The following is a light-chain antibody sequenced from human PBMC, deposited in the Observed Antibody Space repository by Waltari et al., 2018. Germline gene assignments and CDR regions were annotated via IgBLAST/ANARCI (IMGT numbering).Light chain of an antibody. V-gene: IGKV1-13*02. CDR1: QGISSA. CDR2: DAS. J-gene: IGKJ5*01. CDR3: QQYYSSPVT. Sequence: AIQLTQSPSSLAASVGDRVTITCRASQGISSAVAWYQQKPGKVPNLLIYDASRLERGVPSRFSGSTSGTDFTLTISSLQPEDFATYYCQQYYSSPVTFGQGTRLEIK.